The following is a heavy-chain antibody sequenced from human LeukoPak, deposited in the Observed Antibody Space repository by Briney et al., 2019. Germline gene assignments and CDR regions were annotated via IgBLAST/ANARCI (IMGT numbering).Heavy chain of an antibody. V-gene: IGHV1-46*01. CDR1: GYTFTSYG. J-gene: IGHJ4*02. D-gene: IGHD6-19*01. CDR2: INPSGGST. Sequence: ASVKVSCKASGYTFTSYGISWVRQAPGQGLEWMGIINPSGGSTSYAQKFQGRVTMTRDMSTSTVYMELSSLRSEDTAVYYCARDWLPVGPIAVAGAALDYWGQGTLVTVSS. CDR3: ARDWLPVGPIAVAGAALDY.